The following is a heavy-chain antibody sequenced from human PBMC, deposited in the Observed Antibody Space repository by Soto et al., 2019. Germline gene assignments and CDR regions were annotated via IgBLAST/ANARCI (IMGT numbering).Heavy chain of an antibody. CDR3: ARERGRLLGQHLNYYYYYGMDV. CDR2: MNPNSGNT. V-gene: IGHV1-8*01. Sequence: ASVKVSCKASGYTFTSYDINWVRQATGQGLEWMGWMNPNSGNTGYAQKFQGRVTMTRNTSTSTAYMELSSLRSEDTAVYYCARERGRLLGQHLNYYYYYGMDVWGQGTTVTVSS. D-gene: IGHD3-3*01. CDR1: GYTFTSYD. J-gene: IGHJ6*02.